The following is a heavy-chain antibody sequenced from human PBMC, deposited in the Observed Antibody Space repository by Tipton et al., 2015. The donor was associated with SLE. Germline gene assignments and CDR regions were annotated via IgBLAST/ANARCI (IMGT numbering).Heavy chain of an antibody. CDR2: IQGRENT. CDR3: TRDTGTYGFDAFDI. Sequence: TLSLTCTVSGVSVTNYYWSWIRQPPGKRLEWIGFIQGRENTNYNPSLESRVTISIDTSKNQFSLKLSSVTAADTAMYFCTRDTGTYGFDAFDIWGQGTMVTVSS. D-gene: IGHD1-7*01. CDR1: GVSVTNYY. V-gene: IGHV4-59*02. J-gene: IGHJ3*02.